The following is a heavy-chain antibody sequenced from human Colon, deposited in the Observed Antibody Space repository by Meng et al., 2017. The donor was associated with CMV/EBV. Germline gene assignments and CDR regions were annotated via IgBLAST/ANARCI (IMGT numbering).Heavy chain of an antibody. J-gene: IGHJ4*02. Sequence: QVQLQQGGAGPLKPSGTLSLTCAVYGGSFSGYYWSWIRQPPGKGLEWIGEINHSGSTNYNPSLKSRVTISVDTSKNQFSLKLSSVTAADTAVYYCARGLYGSGRHQIDYWGQGTLVTVSS. CDR3: ARGLYGSGRHQIDY. CDR1: GGSFSGYY. D-gene: IGHD3-10*01. V-gene: IGHV4-34*01. CDR2: INHSGST.